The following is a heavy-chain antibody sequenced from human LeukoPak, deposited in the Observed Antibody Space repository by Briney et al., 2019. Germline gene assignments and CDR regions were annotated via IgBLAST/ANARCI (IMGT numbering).Heavy chain of an antibody. V-gene: IGHV3-11*04. D-gene: IGHD4-17*01. J-gene: IGHJ4*02. CDR3: ACTVTTGPDY. CDR1: GFTFSDYY. Sequence: GGTLRLSCAASGFTFSDYYMSWIRQAPGKGLEWVSYISSSVSTKYYADSLKGRVAISRDNAKNTLYLQMNSLRAEDTAVYYCACTVTTGPDYWGQGTLVTVSS. CDR2: ISSSVSTK.